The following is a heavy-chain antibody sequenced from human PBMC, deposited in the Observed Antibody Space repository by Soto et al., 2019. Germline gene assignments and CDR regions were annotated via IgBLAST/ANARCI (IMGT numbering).Heavy chain of an antibody. J-gene: IGHJ5*01. CDR2: INHSGRV. V-gene: IGHV4-34*01. D-gene: IGHD3-22*01. Sequence: SGSMSLTCAVYGGCFSGHSWTWIRQSPGKGLEWIGDINHSGRVNYSPSLKSRVTISLDTSKNQFSLTLSAVTAADTAMYYCSTRAYDTNGYYRFDPWGQGTLVTVSS. CDR1: GGCFSGHS. CDR3: STRAYDTNGYYRFDP.